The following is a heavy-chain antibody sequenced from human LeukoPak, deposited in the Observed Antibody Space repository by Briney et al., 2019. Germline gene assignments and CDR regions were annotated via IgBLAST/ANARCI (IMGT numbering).Heavy chain of an antibody. Sequence: GGSLRLSCAVYGFTVSNTYMSWVRQAPGKGLEWVANIKEDGSEKYYVDSVRGRFTISRDNAKNSLYLQMNSLRAEDTAVYYCAREQYGGKDYWGQGTLVTVSS. D-gene: IGHD4-23*01. CDR2: IKEDGSEK. CDR3: AREQYGGKDY. V-gene: IGHV3-7*05. J-gene: IGHJ4*02. CDR1: GFTVSNTY.